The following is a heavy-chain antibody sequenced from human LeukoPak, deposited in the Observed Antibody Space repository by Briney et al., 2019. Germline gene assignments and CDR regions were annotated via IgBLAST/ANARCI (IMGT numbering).Heavy chain of an antibody. Sequence: SETLSLTCTVSGGSISSSSYYWGWIRQPPGKGLEWIGSIYYSGSTNYNPSLKSRVTISVDTSKNQFSLKLSSVTAADTAVYYCARGQNGGNLRYWGQGTLVTVSS. J-gene: IGHJ4*02. CDR2: IYYSGST. V-gene: IGHV4-39*07. CDR1: GGSISSSSYY. D-gene: IGHD4-23*01. CDR3: ARGQNGGNLRY.